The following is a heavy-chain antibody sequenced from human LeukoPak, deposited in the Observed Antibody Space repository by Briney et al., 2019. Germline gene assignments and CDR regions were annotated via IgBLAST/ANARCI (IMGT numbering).Heavy chain of an antibody. CDR3: AKDGEAPGSGGDFFAY. D-gene: IGHD3-10*01. CDR1: GFTFSSYA. J-gene: IGHJ4*02. CDR2: FTSSGGRT. Sequence: GGSLRLSCAAFGFTFSSYAMSWVRRAPGKGLEGVSSFTSSGGRTYYADSVKGRFTISRDNFNNTLYLQMNSLRAEDTDVYSCAKDGEAPGSGGDFFAYWGQGTLVTVSS. V-gene: IGHV3-23*01.